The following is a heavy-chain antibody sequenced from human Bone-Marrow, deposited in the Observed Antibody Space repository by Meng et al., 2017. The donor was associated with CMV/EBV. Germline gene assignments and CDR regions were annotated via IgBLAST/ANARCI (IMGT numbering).Heavy chain of an antibody. V-gene: IGHV1-2*02. J-gene: IGHJ4*02. Sequence: ASVKVSCKASGYTFTGYYMHWVRQAPGQGLEWMGWINPNSGGTNYAQKFQGRVTMTRDTSISTAYMELSRLRSDDTAVYYCARAPSTFGGVIVHPPDYWGQGTLVTIYS. CDR2: INPNSGGT. CDR3: ARAPSTFGGVIVHPPDY. CDR1: GYTFTGYY. D-gene: IGHD3-16*02.